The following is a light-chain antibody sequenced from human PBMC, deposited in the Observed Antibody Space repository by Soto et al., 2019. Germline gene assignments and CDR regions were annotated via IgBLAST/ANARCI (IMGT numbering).Light chain of an antibody. CDR3: HRYDSIPYA. CDR2: DAS. Sequence: DLQMTQSPSSLSAPVGDRVTITCQASQDISHYLNWYQQKPGKPPKLLIYDASNLETGVPSRFSGSGSETYFTFTISNLQPEDVATYYCHRYDSIPYAFGQGTKLEIK. CDR1: QDISHY. V-gene: IGKV1-33*01. J-gene: IGKJ2*01.